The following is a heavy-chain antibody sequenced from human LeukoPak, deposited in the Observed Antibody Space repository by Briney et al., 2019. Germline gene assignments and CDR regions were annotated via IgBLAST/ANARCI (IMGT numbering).Heavy chain of an antibody. CDR1: GVTFSSYS. V-gene: IGHV3-21*01. J-gene: IGHJ4*02. D-gene: IGHD6-13*01. Sequence: GGSLRLSCAASGVTFSSYSMNWVRQAPGKGLEWVSYICSSSSFIYYADSVKGGFTISRDNANNSLYLQMNSLRAEDTTVYYCARGSDSSISYDPDYWGQGTLVTVSS. CDR2: ICSSSSFI. CDR3: ARGSDSSISYDPDY.